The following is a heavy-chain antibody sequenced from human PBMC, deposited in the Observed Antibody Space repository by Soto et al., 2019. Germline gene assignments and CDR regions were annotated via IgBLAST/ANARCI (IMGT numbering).Heavy chain of an antibody. D-gene: IGHD2-8*01. Sequence: ASVKVSCKASGYSFTDYHIHWVRQAPGQGLEWLGRINPKSGGTSTAQKFQGWVTMTRDRSISTVYMELTRLRSDDTAVYFCARGHSTDCSNGVCSFFYNQEMDVWGQGTTVTVSS. CDR2: INPKSGGT. V-gene: IGHV1-2*04. CDR3: ARGHSTDCSNGVCSFFYNQEMDV. CDR1: GYSFTDYH. J-gene: IGHJ6*02.